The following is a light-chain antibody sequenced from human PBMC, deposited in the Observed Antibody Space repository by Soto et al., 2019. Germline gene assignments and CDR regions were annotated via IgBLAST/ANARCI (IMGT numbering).Light chain of an antibody. J-gene: IGLJ3*02. V-gene: IGLV3-21*02. CDR1: KIGSKS. CDR3: QVWHSGSDHWV. CDR2: DDR. Sequence: SYELTQPPSVSVAPGQTARISCGGHKIGSKSVHWYQQKPRQAPVLVVHDDRDRPSGIPGRFSGSNSGNTATLTISRAEAGDEADYYCQVWHSGSDHWVFGGGTKLTVL.